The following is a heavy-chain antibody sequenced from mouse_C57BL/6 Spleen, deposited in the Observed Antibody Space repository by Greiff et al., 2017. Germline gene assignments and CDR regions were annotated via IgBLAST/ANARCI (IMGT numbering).Heavy chain of an antibody. V-gene: IGHV1-82*01. CDR3: ARTFYYGSSYWYFDV. J-gene: IGHJ1*03. D-gene: IGHD1-1*01. Sequence: VKLMESGPELVKPGASVTISCKASGYAFSSSWMNWVKQRPGKGLEWIGRIYPGDGDTNYNGKFKGKATLTADKSSSTAYMQLSSLTSEDSAVYFCARTFYYGSSYWYFDVWGTGTTVTVSS. CDR2: IYPGDGDT. CDR1: GYAFSSSW.